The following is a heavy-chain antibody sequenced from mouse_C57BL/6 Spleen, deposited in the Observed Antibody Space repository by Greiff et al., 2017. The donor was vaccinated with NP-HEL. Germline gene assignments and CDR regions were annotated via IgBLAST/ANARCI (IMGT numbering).Heavy chain of an antibody. CDR2: INPGSGGT. V-gene: IGHV1-54*01. CDR3: ARSSYHDDERGGPWFAD. D-gene: IGHD2-4*01. J-gene: IGHJ3*01. Sequence: VQLQQSGAELVRPGTSVKVSCKASGYAFTNYLIEWVKQRPGQGLEWIGVINPGSGGTKYNEKFKGKATLTADKSSSTAYMQLSSLTSEDPAVYFCARSSYHDDERGGPWFADWGQGTLVTVSA. CDR1: GYAFTNYL.